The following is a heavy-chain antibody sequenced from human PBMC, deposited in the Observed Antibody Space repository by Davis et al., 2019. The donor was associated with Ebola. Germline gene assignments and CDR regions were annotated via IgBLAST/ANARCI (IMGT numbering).Heavy chain of an antibody. Sequence: AASVKVSCKASGYTFTSYGISWVRQAPGQGLEWMGWISAYNCNTNYAQKLQGRVTMTTDTSTSTAYMELRSLRSDATAVYYCARVIGVRSSGWYEWGNWFDPWGQGTLVTVSS. J-gene: IGHJ5*02. CDR2: ISAYNCNT. CDR1: GYTFTSYG. D-gene: IGHD6-19*01. V-gene: IGHV1-18*01. CDR3: ARVIGVRSSGWYEWGNWFDP.